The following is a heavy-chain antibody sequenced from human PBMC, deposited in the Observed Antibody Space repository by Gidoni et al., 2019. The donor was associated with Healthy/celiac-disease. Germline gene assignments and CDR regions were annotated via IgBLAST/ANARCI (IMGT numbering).Heavy chain of an antibody. V-gene: IGHV3-30-3*01. CDR2: ISYDESNR. Sequence: QVQLVESGGGVVQPGGSLRLSCAVSGLPFSTFAMHWVRQAPGKGLAWVAVISYDESNRYYADSVKDRFTIARDNSKNTLYMQMNSLRAEDTAGYYCARDGSLYGIVVTGLDYWGQGTLVTVSS. CDR3: ARDGSLYGIVVTGLDY. J-gene: IGHJ4*02. CDR1: GLPFSTFA. D-gene: IGHD3-22*01.